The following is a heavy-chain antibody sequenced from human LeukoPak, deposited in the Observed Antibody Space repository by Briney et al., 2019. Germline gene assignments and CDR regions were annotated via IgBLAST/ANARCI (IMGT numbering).Heavy chain of an antibody. V-gene: IGHV3-23*01. D-gene: IGHD3-10*01. CDR3: ARGVYKRITMVRGVIWFDP. J-gene: IGHJ5*02. Sequence: TGGSLRLSSAASGFTFSSYAMSWVRQAPGKGLEWVSGISSSGSSTYYTDSVKGRFTISRDNSKNTLYLQMNSLRAEDTAVYYCARGVYKRITMVRGVIWFDPWGQGTLVTVSS. CDR2: ISSSGSST. CDR1: GFTFSSYA.